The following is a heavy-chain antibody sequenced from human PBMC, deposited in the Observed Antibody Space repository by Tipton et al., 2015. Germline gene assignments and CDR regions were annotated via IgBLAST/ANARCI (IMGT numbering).Heavy chain of an antibody. Sequence: TLSLTCTVSGGSFRSYYWSWIRQPAGKGLEWIGRIYTNGNTNYNPSLKSRVTMSVDTSRNQFSLKLRSVTAADTAVYYCARYTAYGSGIYTYYFDYWGQGTLVTVSS. D-gene: IGHD3-10*01. CDR3: ARYTAYGSGIYTYYFDY. V-gene: IGHV4-4*07. J-gene: IGHJ4*02. CDR1: GGSFRSYY. CDR2: IYTNGNT.